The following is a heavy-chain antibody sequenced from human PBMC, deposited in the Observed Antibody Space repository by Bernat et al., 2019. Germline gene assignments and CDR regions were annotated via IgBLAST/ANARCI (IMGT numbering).Heavy chain of an antibody. CDR3: AKDRSRVRSIFDY. J-gene: IGHJ4*02. Sequence: EVQLLESGGGLVQPGGSLRLSCAASGFTFSSYAMSWVRQAPGKGLEWVSAISGSGGSTYYADSVKGRFTISRDNSKNTLYLQMNRLRAEDTAVYYCAKDRSRVRSIFDYWGQGTLVTVSS. CDR2: ISGSGGST. D-gene: IGHD3-10*01. CDR1: GFTFSSYA. V-gene: IGHV3-23*01.